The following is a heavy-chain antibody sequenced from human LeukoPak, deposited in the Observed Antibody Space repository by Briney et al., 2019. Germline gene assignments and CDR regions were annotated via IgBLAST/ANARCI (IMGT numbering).Heavy chain of an antibody. CDR1: GFTFSDYA. CDR3: ARHDSFIPF. Sequence: PGGSLRLSCVASGFTFSDYAMSWVRQAPRKGLEWVSGISDSGRSSYYTDSVKGRCTISRDNSKNTVSLQIDNLRTEDTAVYFCARHDSFIPFWGQGTLVTVTS. V-gene: IGHV3-23*01. D-gene: IGHD3-16*02. J-gene: IGHJ4*02. CDR2: ISDSGRSS.